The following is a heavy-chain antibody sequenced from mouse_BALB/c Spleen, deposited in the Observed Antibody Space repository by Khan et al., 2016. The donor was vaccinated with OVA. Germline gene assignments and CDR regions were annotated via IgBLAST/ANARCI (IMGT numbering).Heavy chain of an antibody. CDR2: IYPGDGDT. D-gene: IGHD2-1*01. Sequence: VQLQQSGAELVRPGSSVKISCKASGYAFSSYWMNWVKQRPGQGLEWIGQIYPGDGDTNYNGKFTGKATLTADKSSSTAYMQLSSLTSEDSSVDFCAREEGGNYFFDYWGQGTTLTVSS. J-gene: IGHJ2*01. CDR3: AREEGGNYFFDY. CDR1: GYAFSSYW. V-gene: IGHV1-80*01.